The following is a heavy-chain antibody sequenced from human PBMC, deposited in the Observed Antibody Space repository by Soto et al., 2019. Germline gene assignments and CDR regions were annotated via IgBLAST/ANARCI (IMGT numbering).Heavy chain of an antibody. J-gene: IGHJ4*02. CDR2: IYYSGST. V-gene: IGHV4-30-4*01. CDR3: ARSRDWAYDSSGY. Sequence: SESLSLTYSISGSVVSSSGSRWRWRPQSPGQGLEWIGYIYYSGSTYYNPSLKSRVTISVDTSKNQFSLKLSSVTAADTAVYYCARSRDWAYDSSGYWGQGILVTVSS. D-gene: IGHD3-22*01. CDR1: GSVVSSSGSR.